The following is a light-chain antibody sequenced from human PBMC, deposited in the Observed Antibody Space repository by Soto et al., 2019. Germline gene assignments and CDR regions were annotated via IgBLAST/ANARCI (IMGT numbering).Light chain of an antibody. Sequence: EIVMTQSPASLSVPPGERATLSCRASQSVSTNFAWYLQKPGQAPRLLIYGASTRATAVPARFTASGSGTEFTLTITSLQPDDFETYYCQHYTTYSPGTFGQGTRVEVK. J-gene: IGKJ1*01. V-gene: IGKV3-15*01. CDR3: QHYTTYSPGT. CDR2: GAS. CDR1: QSVSTN.